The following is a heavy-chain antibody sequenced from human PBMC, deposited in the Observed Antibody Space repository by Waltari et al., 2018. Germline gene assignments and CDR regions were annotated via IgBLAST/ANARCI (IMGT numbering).Heavy chain of an antibody. Sequence: EVQLVESGGALVQPGGSLKLSCVGSGFSFSGPAIHWVRPAPGAGLEWVGHIRNKANNYATEIAASVRGRFTISRDDSKNTVFLQMDRVTVEDTAVYFCSRVASYWYFDLWGRGTLVTVSS. V-gene: IGHV3-73*01. CDR3: SRVASYWYFDL. J-gene: IGHJ2*01. CDR2: IRNKANNYAT. CDR1: GFSFSGPA.